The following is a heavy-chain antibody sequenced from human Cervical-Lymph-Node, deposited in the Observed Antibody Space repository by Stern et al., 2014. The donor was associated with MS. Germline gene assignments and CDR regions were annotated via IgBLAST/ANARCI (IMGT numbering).Heavy chain of an antibody. CDR2: ISRTSDYT. CDR3: VVHYYGSGTYDY. J-gene: IGHJ4*02. D-gene: IGHD3-10*01. Sequence: VQLVESGGGLVKPGGSLRLSCAASGFTFRDYYMSWVRQAPGKGPEWVSDISRTSDYTDYADSVKGRFSISRDNAKNSLFLQMNNLRLEDTAVYYCVVHYYGSGTYDYWGQGTLVTVSS. CDR1: GFTFRDYY. V-gene: IGHV3-11*06.